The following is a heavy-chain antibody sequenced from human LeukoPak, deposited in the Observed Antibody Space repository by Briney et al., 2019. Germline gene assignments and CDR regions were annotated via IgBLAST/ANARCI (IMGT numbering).Heavy chain of an antibody. V-gene: IGHV4-59*12. Sequence: SETLSLTCTVSGDSISTYYWSWIRQPPGKGLEWIGYIYYRGSTNYNPSLKSRVTISLDTSKNQFSLKLSSVTAADTAVYYCARGGVAARKYYYMDVWGKGTTVTVSS. D-gene: IGHD6-6*01. CDR3: ARGGVAARKYYYMDV. CDR1: GDSISTYY. J-gene: IGHJ6*03. CDR2: IYYRGST.